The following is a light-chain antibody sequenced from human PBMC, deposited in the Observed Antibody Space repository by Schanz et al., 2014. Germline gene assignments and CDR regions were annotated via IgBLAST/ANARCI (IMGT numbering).Light chain of an antibody. Sequence: EIVLTQSPATLSLSPGERATLSCWASPSPSSSLAWYQQKPGQPPRLLIYGASTRATGIPARFSGSGSGTEFTLTISSLQSEDFAVYYCQQYNGGTFGQGTKVEIK. CDR1: PSPSSS. V-gene: IGKV3-15*01. CDR2: GAS. CDR3: QQYNGGT. J-gene: IGKJ1*01.